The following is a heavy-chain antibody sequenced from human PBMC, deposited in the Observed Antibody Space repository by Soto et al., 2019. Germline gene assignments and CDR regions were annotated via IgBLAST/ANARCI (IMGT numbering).Heavy chain of an antibody. D-gene: IGHD2-15*01. V-gene: IGHV1-69*01. J-gene: IGHJ4*02. CDR2: IIPIFGTA. CDR3: AREGVVVAATEYYFDY. CDR1: GGTFSSYA. Sequence: QVQLVQSGAEVKKPGSSVKVSCKASGGTFSSYAISWVRQAPGQGLEWMGGIIPIFGTATYAQKFQGRVTITADESTSTAYMELSSLRSEDTAVYYCAREGVVVAATEYYFDYWGQGTLVTVSS.